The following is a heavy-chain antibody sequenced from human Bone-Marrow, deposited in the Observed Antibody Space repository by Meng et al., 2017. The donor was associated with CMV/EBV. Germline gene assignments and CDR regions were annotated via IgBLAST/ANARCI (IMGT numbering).Heavy chain of an antibody. CDR2: ISSNGGST. CDR3: ARDGTTSRWDYYYGMDV. CDR1: GFTFSSYA. V-gene: IGHV3-64*02. Sequence: GESLKISCAASGFTFSSYAMHWVRQAPGKGLEYVSAISSNGGSTYYADSVKGRFTISRDNSKNTLYLQMGSLRAEDMAVYYCARDGTTSRWDYYYGMDVWGQGTTVTVSS. D-gene: IGHD4-17*01. J-gene: IGHJ6*02.